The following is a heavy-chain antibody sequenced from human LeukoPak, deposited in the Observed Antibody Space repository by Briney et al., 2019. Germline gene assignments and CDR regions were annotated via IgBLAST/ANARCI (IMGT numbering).Heavy chain of an antibody. CDR3: ARTPPPPQWLAYYYGMDV. Sequence: KPGGSLRLSCAASGFTFSSYSMNWVRQAPGKGLEWVSSISSSSSYIYYADSVKGRFTISRDNAKNSLYLQMNSLRAEATAVFYCARTPPPPQWLAYYYGMDVWGQGTTVTVSS. V-gene: IGHV3-21*01. J-gene: IGHJ6*02. CDR1: GFTFSSYS. CDR2: ISSSSSYI. D-gene: IGHD6-19*01.